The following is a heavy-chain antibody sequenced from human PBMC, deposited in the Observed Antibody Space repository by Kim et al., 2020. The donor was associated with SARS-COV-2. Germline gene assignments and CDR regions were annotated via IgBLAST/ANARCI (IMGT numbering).Heavy chain of an antibody. V-gene: IGHV4-34*01. CDR3: ARDLGLPTYGMDV. D-gene: IGHD5-12*01. J-gene: IGHJ6*02. Sequence: YNPSLKSRVTISVDTAKNQFSLKLSAVTAADTAVYYCARDLGLPTYGMDVWGQGTTVTVSS.